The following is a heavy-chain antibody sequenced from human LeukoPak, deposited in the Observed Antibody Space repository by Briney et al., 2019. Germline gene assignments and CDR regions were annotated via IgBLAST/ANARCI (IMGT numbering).Heavy chain of an antibody. D-gene: IGHD5-24*01. J-gene: IGHJ4*02. CDR3: ARVPATLIRRPHRPFDY. Sequence: GASVKVSCKASGYTFTGYYMHWVRQAPGQGLEWMGWINPNSGGTNYAQKFQGRVTMTRDTSISTAYMELSSLRSEDTAVYYCARVPATLIRRPHRPFDYWGQGTLVTVSS. V-gene: IGHV1-2*02. CDR1: GYTFTGYY. CDR2: INPNSGGT.